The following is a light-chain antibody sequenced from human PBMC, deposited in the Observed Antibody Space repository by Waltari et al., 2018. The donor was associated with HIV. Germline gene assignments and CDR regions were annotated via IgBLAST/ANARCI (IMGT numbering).Light chain of an antibody. J-gene: IGLJ3*02. CDR2: DDN. CDR1: NIGSKS. CDR3: QVWDTTTDQWV. Sequence: SYVLTQPPSVSVDPGETARITCGGTNIGSKSVQWYQQKPGQAPVLVIYDDNDRPAGIPERLSGASSGNTATLTISRVEAGDEADYYCQVWDTTTDQWVFGGGTELAVL. V-gene: IGLV3-21*04.